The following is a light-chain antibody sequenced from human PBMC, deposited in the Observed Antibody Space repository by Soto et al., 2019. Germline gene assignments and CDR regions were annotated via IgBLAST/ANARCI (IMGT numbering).Light chain of an antibody. CDR1: SSDVGGYNY. CDR2: EVS. Sequence: QSALTQPPSASGSPGQSVTISCSGISSDVGGYNYVSWYQQHPGKAPKLIIYEVSKRPSGVPDRFSGSKSGNTASLTVSGLQAEDEADYYCSSYAGSKVFGGGTKITVL. CDR3: SSYAGSKV. J-gene: IGLJ2*01. V-gene: IGLV2-8*01.